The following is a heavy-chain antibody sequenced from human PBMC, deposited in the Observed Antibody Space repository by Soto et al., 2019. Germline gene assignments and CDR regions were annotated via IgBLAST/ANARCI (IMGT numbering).Heavy chain of an antibody. D-gene: IGHD4-17*01. CDR2: IIPMVGTT. CDR3: ARRGGGNYGDYYWFAP. V-gene: IGHV1-69*08. Sequence: QVLLVQSGAEVKKPGSTVRVSCKASRDTFNNYDITWVRQAPGQGFEWMGRIIPMVGTTNYAQQFQGRVTITADKSTTPPYMGLSSLTSEDTAVYYCARRGGGNYGDYYWFAPWGQGTLVTVSS. J-gene: IGHJ5*02. CDR1: RDTFNNYD.